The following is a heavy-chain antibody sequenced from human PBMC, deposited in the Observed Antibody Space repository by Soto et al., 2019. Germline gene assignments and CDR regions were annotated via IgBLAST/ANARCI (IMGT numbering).Heavy chain of an antibody. V-gene: IGHV1-18*04. CDR2: ISAYNGNI. D-gene: IGHD2-15*01. CDR1: GYTFTRYG. Sequence: ASVNVSCKASGYTFTRYGIRWVRQAPGQGIEWMGWISAYNGNINYAQKLQGRVTMTTDTSTSTAYLELRSLRTDDTGVYYCARDGRGSSSYCYYDMDVWGQGTKVTVS. J-gene: IGHJ6*02. CDR3: ARDGRGSSSYCYYDMDV.